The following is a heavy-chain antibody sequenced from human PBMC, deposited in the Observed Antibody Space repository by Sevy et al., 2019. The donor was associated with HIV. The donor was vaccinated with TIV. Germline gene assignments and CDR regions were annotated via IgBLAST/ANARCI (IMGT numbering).Heavy chain of an antibody. V-gene: IGHV3-21*01. CDR3: ARDRTSSSYWYFDL. Sequence: GGSLRLSCAASGYTFSNYNMNWVRQAPGKGLEWVSSISSSSNYIYYADSVKGRFTISRDNAKNSLYLQMNSLRPEDTSVYYCARDRTSSSYWYFDLWCRGTLVTVSS. CDR1: GYTFSNYN. J-gene: IGHJ2*01. CDR2: ISSSSNYI. D-gene: IGHD2-2*01.